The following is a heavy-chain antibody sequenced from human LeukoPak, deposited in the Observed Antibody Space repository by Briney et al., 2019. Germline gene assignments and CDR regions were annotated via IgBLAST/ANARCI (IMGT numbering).Heavy chain of an antibody. V-gene: IGHV1-2*02. CDR1: GYTFTGYY. Sequence: GASVKVSCKASGYTFTGYYMHWVRQAPGQGLEWMGWINPNSGGTNYAQKFQGRVTMTRDTSISTAYMELSRLRSDDTAVYYCARVCYSSSWYGVCNWFDPWGQGTLVTVSS. J-gene: IGHJ5*02. CDR3: ARVCYSSSWYGVCNWFDP. D-gene: IGHD6-13*01. CDR2: INPNSGGT.